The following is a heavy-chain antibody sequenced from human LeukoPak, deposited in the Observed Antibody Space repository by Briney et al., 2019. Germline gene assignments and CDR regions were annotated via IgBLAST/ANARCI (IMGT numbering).Heavy chain of an antibody. J-gene: IGHJ5*02. CDR2: ISGSGGST. Sequence: GGSLRLSCAASGFTFSSYAMSCVRQAPGKGLEWVSAISGSGGSTYYADSVKGRFTISRDNSKNTLYLQMNSLRAEDTAVYYCAKDPYSSSQARRFDPWGQGTLVTVTS. CDR3: AKDPYSSSQARRFDP. V-gene: IGHV3-23*01. D-gene: IGHD6-13*01. CDR1: GFTFSSYA.